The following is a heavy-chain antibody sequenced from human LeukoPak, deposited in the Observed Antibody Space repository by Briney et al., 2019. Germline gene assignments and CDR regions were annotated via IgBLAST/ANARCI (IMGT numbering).Heavy chain of an antibody. D-gene: IGHD5-12*01. V-gene: IGHV3-74*01. J-gene: IGHJ4*02. Sequence: PGGSLRLSCEASGFSFSSYWMHWVRQAPGKGLVWVSRINSDGSSTTYADSVKGRLTISRDNAKNTLYLQMNSLRAEDTAVYYCVREGRVSGYDFDYWGQGTLVTVSS. CDR2: INSDGSST. CDR1: GFSFSSYW. CDR3: VREGRVSGYDFDY.